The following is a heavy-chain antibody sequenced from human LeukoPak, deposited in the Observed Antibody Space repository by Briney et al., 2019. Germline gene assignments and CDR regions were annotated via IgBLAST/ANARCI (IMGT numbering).Heavy chain of an antibody. CDR1: GGSFSGYH. Sequence: PSETLSLTCAVYGGSFSGYHWSWIRQPPGKGLEWIGEINHSGSTNYNPSLKSRVTISVDTSKNQFSLKLSSVTAADTAVYYCARGIVVVPAAMRERANWFDPWGQGTLVTVSS. D-gene: IGHD2-2*01. V-gene: IGHV4-34*01. CDR2: INHSGST. CDR3: ARGIVVVPAAMRERANWFDP. J-gene: IGHJ5*02.